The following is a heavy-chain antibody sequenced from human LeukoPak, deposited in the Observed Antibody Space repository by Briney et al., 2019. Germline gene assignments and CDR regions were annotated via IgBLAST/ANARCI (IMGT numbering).Heavy chain of an antibody. J-gene: IGHJ4*02. D-gene: IGHD2-8*02. CDR1: GFTFSSYA. CDR3: AREDADSNTGPPLYYFDY. Sequence: PGGSLRLSCAASGFTFSSYAMHWVRQAPGKGLEWVAVISYDGSNKYYADSVKGRFTISRDNSKNTLYLQMNSLRAEDAAVYYCAREDADSNTGPPLYYFDYWGQGALVTVSS. CDR2: ISYDGSNK. V-gene: IGHV3-30-3*01.